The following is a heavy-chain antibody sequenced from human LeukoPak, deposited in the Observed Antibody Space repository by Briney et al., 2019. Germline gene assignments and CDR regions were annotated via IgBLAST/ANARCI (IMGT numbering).Heavy chain of an antibody. D-gene: IGHD3-16*01. J-gene: IGHJ4*02. V-gene: IGHV1-18*01. CDR1: GYTFISHG. CDR2: INTYNGDT. CDR3: ARVWWSTSSRHFDS. Sequence: ASVKVSFQASGYTFISHGITWVRQAPGQGLECLGWINTYNGDTYYAQNLQGRLTMTTDTSTSTAYMELRNLRSDDTAIYYCARVWWSTSSRHFDSWGQGTLVTVSS.